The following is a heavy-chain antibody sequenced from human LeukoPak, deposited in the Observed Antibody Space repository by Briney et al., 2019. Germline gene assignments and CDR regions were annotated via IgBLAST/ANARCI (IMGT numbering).Heavy chain of an antibody. CDR3: ARGRPRIAAAGPLGPVFDY. CDR1: GFTFSSYW. CDR2: INHSGST. V-gene: IGHV4-34*01. D-gene: IGHD6-13*01. Sequence: GSLRLSCAASGFTFSSYWMSWIRQPPGKGLEWIGEINHSGSTNYNPSLKSRVTISVDTSKNQFSLKLSSVTAADTAVYYCARGRPRIAAAGPLGPVFDYWGQGTLVTVSS. J-gene: IGHJ4*02.